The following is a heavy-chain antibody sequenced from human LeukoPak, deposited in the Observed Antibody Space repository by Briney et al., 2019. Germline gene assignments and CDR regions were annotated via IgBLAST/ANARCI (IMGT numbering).Heavy chain of an antibody. CDR3: ARPRYSSGWSIFDY. D-gene: IGHD6-19*01. CDR1: GGSFSGYY. J-gene: IGHJ4*02. V-gene: IGHV4-34*01. Sequence: SETLSLTCAVYGGSFSGYYWSWIRQPPGKGREGFGEINHSGSTNYNPSLKSRVTISVDTSKNQFSLKLSSVTAADTAVYYCARPRYSSGWSIFDYWGQGTLVTVSS. CDR2: INHSGST.